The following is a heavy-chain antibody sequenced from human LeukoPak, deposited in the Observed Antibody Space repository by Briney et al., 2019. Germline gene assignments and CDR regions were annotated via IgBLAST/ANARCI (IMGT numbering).Heavy chain of an antibody. D-gene: IGHD3-22*01. V-gene: IGHV1-69*13. CDR1: GGTFSSYA. CDR2: IIPIFGTA. CDR3: ATGDYYDSSGYYPHYYYYYMDV. Sequence: SVKVSXKASGGTFSSYAISWVRQAPGQGLEWMGRIIPIFGTANYAQKFQGRVTITSDESTSTAYMELSSLRSEGTAVYYCATGDYYDSSGYYPHYYYYYMDVWGKGTTVTVSS. J-gene: IGHJ6*03.